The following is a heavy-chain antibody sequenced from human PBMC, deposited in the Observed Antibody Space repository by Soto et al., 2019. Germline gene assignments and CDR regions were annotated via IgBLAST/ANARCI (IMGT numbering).Heavy chain of an antibody. Sequence: SETLSLTCTVSGGSISSGGYYWSWIRQHPGKGLEWIGYIYCSGSTYYNPSLKSRVTISVDTSKNQFSLKLSSVTAADTAVYYCASENFWSGSRFDYWGQGTLVTVSS. CDR3: ASENFWSGSRFDY. J-gene: IGHJ4*02. CDR1: GGSISSGGYY. CDR2: IYCSGST. D-gene: IGHD3-3*01. V-gene: IGHV4-31*03.